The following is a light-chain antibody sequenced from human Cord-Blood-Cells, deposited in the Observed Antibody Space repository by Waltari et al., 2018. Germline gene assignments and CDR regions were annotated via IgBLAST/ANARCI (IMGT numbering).Light chain of an antibody. Sequence: DIQMPQSPCTLPASVGDRVTITCRASQLISSWLSWYQQKPGKAPKLLIYKASSLEIGVPSRFSGSGSGTEFTLTISSLQPDDFATYYCQQYNSYHSFGQGTKLEIK. CDR1: QLISSW. J-gene: IGKJ2*03. CDR3: QQYNSYHS. V-gene: IGKV1-5*03. CDR2: KAS.